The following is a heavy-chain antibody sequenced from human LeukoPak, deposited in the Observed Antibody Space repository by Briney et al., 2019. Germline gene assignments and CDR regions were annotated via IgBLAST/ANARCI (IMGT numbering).Heavy chain of an antibody. CDR3: ARDGTLTGYPGDAFDI. Sequence: SGGSLSLSCAASGFTFDDYGMSWVRQAPGKGLEWVSGINWNGGSTGYADSVKGRFTISRDNAKNSLYLQMNSLRAEDTALYYCARDGTLTGYPGDAFDIWGQGTMVTLSS. J-gene: IGHJ3*02. D-gene: IGHD3-9*01. V-gene: IGHV3-20*04. CDR1: GFTFDDYG. CDR2: INWNGGST.